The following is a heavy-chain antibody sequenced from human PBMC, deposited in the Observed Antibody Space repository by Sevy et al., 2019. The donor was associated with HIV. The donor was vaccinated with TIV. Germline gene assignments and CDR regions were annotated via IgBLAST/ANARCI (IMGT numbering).Heavy chain of an antibody. D-gene: IGHD2-2*02. Sequence: ASVKVSCKASGYTFTGYYMHWVRQAPGQGLEWMGWINPNSGGTNYAQKFQGWVTMTRTTSISTANMELSSQRSNDTAVYDCAREGECCSSTSGYSGYAFDYWGQGTLVTVSS. V-gene: IGHV1-2*04. CDR1: GYTFTGYY. CDR3: AREGECCSSTSGYSGYAFDY. J-gene: IGHJ4*02. CDR2: INPNSGGT.